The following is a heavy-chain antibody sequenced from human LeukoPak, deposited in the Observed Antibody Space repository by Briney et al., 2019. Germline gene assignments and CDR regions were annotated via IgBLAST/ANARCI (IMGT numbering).Heavy chain of an antibody. CDR1: GGSISSYY. D-gene: IGHD2-15*01. CDR3: ARDLRGYCSGGSCRYNWFDP. CDR2: IYTSVST. Sequence: SETLSLTCIVSGGSISSYYWSWIRQPAGKGLEWIGRIYTSVSTNYNPSLKRRVTMSVDTSKSQFSLKLSSVTAADTAVYYCARDLRGYCSGGSCRYNWFDPWGQGTLVTVSS. V-gene: IGHV4-4*07. J-gene: IGHJ5*02.